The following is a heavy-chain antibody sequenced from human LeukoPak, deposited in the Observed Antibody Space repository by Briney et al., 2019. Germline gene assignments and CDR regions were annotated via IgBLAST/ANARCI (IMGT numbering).Heavy chain of an antibody. J-gene: IGHJ4*02. V-gene: IGHV1-18*01. CDR1: GYTFTSYG. CDR2: IGAYNGNT. Sequence: ASVKVSCKASGYTFTSYGISWVRQAPGQGLEWMGWIGAYNGNTNYAQKLQGRVTMTTDTSTSTAYVELRSLRSDDTAVYYCARTLYGSSSHYWGQGTLVTVSS. D-gene: IGHD6-6*01. CDR3: ARTLYGSSSHY.